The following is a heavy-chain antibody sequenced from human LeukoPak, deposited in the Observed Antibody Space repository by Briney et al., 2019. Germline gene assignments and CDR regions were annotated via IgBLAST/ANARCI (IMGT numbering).Heavy chain of an antibody. CDR1: GFTFSSYE. Sequence: GGSLRLSCAASGFTFSSYEMNWVRQAPGKGLEWVSYISSSGSTIYYADSVKGRFTISRDNAKNSLYLQMNSLRAEDTAVYYCARDGDYYGSRSYRDGFDIWGQGTMVTVSS. J-gene: IGHJ3*02. CDR3: ARDGDYYGSRSYRDGFDI. D-gene: IGHD3-10*01. V-gene: IGHV3-48*03. CDR2: ISSSGSTI.